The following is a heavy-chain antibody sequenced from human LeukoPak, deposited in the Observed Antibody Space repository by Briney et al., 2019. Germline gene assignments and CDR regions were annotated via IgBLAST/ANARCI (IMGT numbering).Heavy chain of an antibody. CDR3: ARQRYSSSWYPYADY. CDR2: INHSGST. J-gene: IGHJ4*02. Sequence: SETLSLTCAVYGGSFSGYYWSWIRQPPGKGLEWIGEINHSGSTNYNPSLKSRVTISVDTSKNQFSLKLSSVTAADTAVYYCARQRYSSSWYPYADYWGQGTLVTVSS. CDR1: GGSFSGYY. V-gene: IGHV4-34*01. D-gene: IGHD6-13*01.